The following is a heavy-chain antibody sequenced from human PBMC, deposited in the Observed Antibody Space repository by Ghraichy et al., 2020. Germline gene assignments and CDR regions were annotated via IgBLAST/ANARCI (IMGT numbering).Heavy chain of an antibody. CDR2: ISYSGST. V-gene: IGHV4-39*01. CDR1: GGSISSSNHY. Sequence: SETLSLTCTVSGGSISSSNHYWGWIRLPPGKGLEWIGSISYSGSTYYNPSLESRVTISADTSKSQFSLKLNSVTAADTAVYYCSRHLREDSSEVFDHWGQGTLVTVSS. CDR3: SRHLREDSSEVFDH. J-gene: IGHJ4*02. D-gene: IGHD6-25*01.